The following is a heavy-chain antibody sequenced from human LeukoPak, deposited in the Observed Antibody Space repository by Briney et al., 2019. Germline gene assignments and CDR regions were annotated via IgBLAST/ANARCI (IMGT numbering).Heavy chain of an antibody. D-gene: IGHD3-22*01. CDR2: ISYDGSKK. CDR3: AKRDSSGSYYFDY. J-gene: IGHJ4*02. Sequence: GGSLRLSCVASGFTFSRYAMHWVRQAPGKGLEWVAVISYDGSKKDYADSVKGRFTISRDNSKNTLYLQMNSLRAEDTAVFYCAKRDSSGSYYFDYWGQGTLVTVSS. V-gene: IGHV3-30*04. CDR1: GFTFSRYA.